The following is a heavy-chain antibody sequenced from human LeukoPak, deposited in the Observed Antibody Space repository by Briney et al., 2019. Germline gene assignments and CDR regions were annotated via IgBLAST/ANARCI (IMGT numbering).Heavy chain of an antibody. D-gene: IGHD1-26*01. CDR1: GGSISGYY. V-gene: IGHV4-59*01. Sequence: SETLSLTCTVSGGSISGYYWSWIRQPPGKGLEWIAYIYYTGASNYCPSLKSRLTASVDTSKNQFSLTLSSVTAADTAVYYCARGSSGSYSDFDYWGQGTLVTVSS. CDR2: IYYTGAS. J-gene: IGHJ4*02. CDR3: ARGSSGSYSDFDY.